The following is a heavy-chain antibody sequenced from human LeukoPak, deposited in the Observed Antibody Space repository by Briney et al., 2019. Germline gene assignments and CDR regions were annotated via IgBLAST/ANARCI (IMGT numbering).Heavy chain of an antibody. CDR1: GFTLSGYW. V-gene: IGHV3-74*01. CDR3: TRVQAGRSGLMDV. CDR2: IDPDGITT. J-gene: IGHJ6*02. D-gene: IGHD2-8*02. Sequence: GSLRLSCAASGFTLSGYWMHWVRQAPGEGLVWVSRIDPDGITTNYADSVKGRLTTSRDNARNTLYLQMNSLTAEDTALYYCTRVQAGRSGLMDVWGRGTTVTVSS.